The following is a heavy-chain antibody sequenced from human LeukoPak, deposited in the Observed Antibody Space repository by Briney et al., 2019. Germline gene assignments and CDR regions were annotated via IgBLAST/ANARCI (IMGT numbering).Heavy chain of an antibody. D-gene: IGHD2-2*01. CDR2: ISGSGGST. J-gene: IGHJ6*03. Sequence: PGGSLRLSCAASGFTFSSYGMSWVRQAPGKGLEWVSAISGSGGSTYYADSVRGRFTISRDNSKNTLYLQMNSLRAEDTAVYYCARSPTYCSSTSCYATKPPYYYYMDVWGKGTTVTISS. V-gene: IGHV3-23*01. CDR3: ARSPTYCSSTSCYATKPPYYYYMDV. CDR1: GFTFSSYG.